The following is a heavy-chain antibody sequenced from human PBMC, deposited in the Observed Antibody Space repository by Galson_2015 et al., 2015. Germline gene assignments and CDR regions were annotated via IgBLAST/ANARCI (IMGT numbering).Heavy chain of an antibody. V-gene: IGHV3-23*01. CDR2: ISGSGGST. J-gene: IGHJ6*02. D-gene: IGHD2-2*01. CDR1: GFTFSSYA. Sequence: SLRLSCAASGFTFSSYAMSWVRQAPGKGLEWVSAISGSGGSTYYADSVKGRFTISRDNSKNTLYLQMNSLRAEDTAVYYCAKGYISGAPSIVVVPAAALYYYYGMDVWGQGTLVTVSS. CDR3: AKGYISGAPSIVVVPAAALYYYYGMDV.